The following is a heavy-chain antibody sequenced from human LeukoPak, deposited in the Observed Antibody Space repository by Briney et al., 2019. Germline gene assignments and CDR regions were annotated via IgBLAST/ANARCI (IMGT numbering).Heavy chain of an antibody. CDR1: GGSFSGYY. J-gene: IGHJ4*02. D-gene: IGHD3-16*02. CDR2: INHSGST. Sequence: PSETLSLTCAVYGGSFSGYYWSWIRQPPGKGLEWIGEINHSGSTNYNPSLKSRVTILVDTSKNQFSLKLSSVTAADTAVYDCASGLLGRVIPPDFDYWGQGTLVTVSS. V-gene: IGHV4-34*01. CDR3: ASGLLGRVIPPDFDY.